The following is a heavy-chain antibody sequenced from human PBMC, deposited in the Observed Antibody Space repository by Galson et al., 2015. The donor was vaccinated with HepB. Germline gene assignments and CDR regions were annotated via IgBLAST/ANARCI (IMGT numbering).Heavy chain of an antibody. Sequence: SVKVSCKASGGTFSSYAISWVRQAPGQGLEWMGGIIPIFGTANYAQKFQGRVTITADESTSTAYMELSSLRSEDTAVYYCARDEGDSSSRLARPFQHWGQGTLVTVSS. J-gene: IGHJ1*01. CDR1: GGTFSSYA. D-gene: IGHD6-13*01. CDR3: ARDEGDSSSRLARPFQH. V-gene: IGHV1-69*13. CDR2: IIPIFGTA.